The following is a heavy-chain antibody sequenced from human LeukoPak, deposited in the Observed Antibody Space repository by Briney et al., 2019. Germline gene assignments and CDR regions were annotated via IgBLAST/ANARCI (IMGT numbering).Heavy chain of an antibody. CDR2: ISGSSSII. CDR3: VRGRGDY. J-gene: IGHJ4*02. Sequence: SGGSLRLSCAASGFTFSSYAMSWVRQAPGKGLEWVSYISGSSSIIYYADSMKGRFTISRDNAKNSLYLQMNSLRDEDTAVYHCVRGRGDYWGQGTLVTVSS. CDR1: GFTFSSYA. V-gene: IGHV3-48*02.